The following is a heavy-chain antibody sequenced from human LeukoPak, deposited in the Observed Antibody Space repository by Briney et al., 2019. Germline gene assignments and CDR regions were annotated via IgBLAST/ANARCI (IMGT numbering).Heavy chain of an antibody. CDR1: GGSISSYY. CDR3: AREHGGKFDY. J-gene: IGHJ4*02. CDR2: IYYSGST. D-gene: IGHD4-23*01. V-gene: IGHV4-59*01. Sequence: PSETLSLTCTVSGGSISSYYWNWIRQPPGKGLEWIGYIYYSGSTNYNPSLKSRVTISVDTSKNQFSLKLSSVTAADTAVYYCAREHGGKFDYWGQGTLVTVSS.